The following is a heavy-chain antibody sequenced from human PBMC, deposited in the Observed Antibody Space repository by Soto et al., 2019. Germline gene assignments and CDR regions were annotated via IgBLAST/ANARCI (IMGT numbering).Heavy chain of an antibody. D-gene: IGHD1-26*01. V-gene: IGHV3-23*01. CDR3: AKEIAATYYPFDY. Sequence: GGSLRLSCATSGLTFSNYAMSWVRQAPGGGLEWVSSMSGSSSTTYYADSVRGRFTISRDRSKNTLYLQMSSLRAEDTAVYYCAKEIAATYYPFDYWGQGTLVTVSS. CDR1: GLTFSNYA. J-gene: IGHJ4*02. CDR2: MSGSSSTT.